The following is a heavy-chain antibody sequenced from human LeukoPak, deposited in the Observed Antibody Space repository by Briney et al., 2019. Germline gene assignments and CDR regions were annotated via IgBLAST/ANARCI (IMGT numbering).Heavy chain of an antibody. D-gene: IGHD2-2*01. Sequence: SVKVSRKASGGTFSSYTISWVRQAPGQGLEWMGRMIPILGIANYAQKFQGRVTITADKSTTTAYMELSSLRSEDTAVYYCARDCSSTSCYPGFDPWGQGTLVTVSS. CDR1: GGTFSSYT. J-gene: IGHJ5*02. CDR3: ARDCSSTSCYPGFDP. CDR2: MIPILGIA. V-gene: IGHV1-69*04.